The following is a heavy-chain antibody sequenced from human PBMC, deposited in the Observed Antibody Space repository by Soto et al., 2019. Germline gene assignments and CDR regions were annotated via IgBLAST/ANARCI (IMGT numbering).Heavy chain of an antibody. V-gene: IGHV3-30*03. CDR3: AIVATTRFDY. Sequence: PGGSLRLSCAASGFTFSSYGMHWVRQAPGKGLEWVAVISYDGSNKYYADSVKGRFTISRDNSKNTLYLQTNSLRAEDTAVYYCAIVATTRFDYWGQGTLVTVSS. D-gene: IGHD1-26*01. J-gene: IGHJ4*02. CDR1: GFTFSSYG. CDR2: ISYDGSNK.